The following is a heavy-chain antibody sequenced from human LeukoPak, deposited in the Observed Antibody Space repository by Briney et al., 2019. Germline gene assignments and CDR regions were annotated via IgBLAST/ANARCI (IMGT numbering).Heavy chain of an antibody. J-gene: IGHJ6*03. CDR1: GFTFSGYS. CDR3: AREVFDYYYYMDV. Sequence: GGSLRLSCAASGFTFSGYSMNWVRQAPGKGLEWVSYISKSGSTIYYADSVKGRFTISRDNAKNSLYLQMNSLRAEDTAVYYCAREVFDYYYYMDVWGKGTTVTVSS. V-gene: IGHV3-48*01. CDR2: ISKSGSTI. D-gene: IGHD3-3*01.